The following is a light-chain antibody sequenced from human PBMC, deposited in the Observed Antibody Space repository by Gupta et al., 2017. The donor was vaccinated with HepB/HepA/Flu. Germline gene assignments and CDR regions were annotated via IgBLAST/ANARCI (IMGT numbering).Light chain of an antibody. Sequence: DIQMTQSPSSLSASVGDRVTITCRASQSISSYLNWYQQKPGKAPELLIYAASTLQTGVPSRVSGRGSGKGFNLTVSSLQPEDFATYYCQETYDTPRTFGGGTKVEIK. CDR3: QETYDTPRT. J-gene: IGKJ4*01. V-gene: IGKV1-39*01. CDR1: QSISSY. CDR2: AAS.